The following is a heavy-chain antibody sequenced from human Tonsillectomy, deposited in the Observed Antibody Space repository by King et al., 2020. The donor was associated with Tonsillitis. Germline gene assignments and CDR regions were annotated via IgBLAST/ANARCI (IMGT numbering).Heavy chain of an antibody. J-gene: IGHJ3*02. CDR3: ARDITMVRGVIMHAFDI. V-gene: IGHV1-69*04. CDR1: GGTFTSYA. D-gene: IGHD3-10*01. Sequence: QLVQSGAEVKKPGSSVKVSCKASGGTFTSYAISWVRQAPGQGLEWMGRIIPIVCIANYAQKFQGRVTITADKSTSTAYMELSSLRSEDTAVYYCARDITMVRGVIMHAFDIWGQGTMVTVSS. CDR2: IIPIVCIA.